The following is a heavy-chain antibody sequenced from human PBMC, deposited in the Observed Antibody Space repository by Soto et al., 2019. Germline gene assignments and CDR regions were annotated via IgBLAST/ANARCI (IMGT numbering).Heavy chain of an antibody. D-gene: IGHD2-2*01. CDR1: GYTFTSYG. Sequence: ASVKVSCKASGYTFTSYGISCARQAPGQGLEWMGWISAYNGNTNYAQKLQGRVTMTTDTSTSTAYMELRSLRSDDTAVYYCARDLRYCSSTSCYSWFDPWGQGTLVTVSS. J-gene: IGHJ5*02. CDR2: ISAYNGNT. V-gene: IGHV1-18*01. CDR3: ARDLRYCSSTSCYSWFDP.